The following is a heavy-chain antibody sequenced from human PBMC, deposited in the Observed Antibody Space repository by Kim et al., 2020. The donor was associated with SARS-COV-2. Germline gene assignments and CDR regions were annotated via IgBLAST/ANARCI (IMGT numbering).Heavy chain of an antibody. CDR1: GFTFKCCG. CDR2: VSYDGSEK. J-gene: IGHJ6*02. CDR3: AKDMAGIRGMDV. V-gene: IGHV3-30*18. D-gene: IGHD1-20*01. Sequence: GGSLRLSCEASGFTFKCCGMHWVRQAPGQGLKWVAAVSYDGSEKFSADSVKGRFTISRDNSKNTVYLQMNSLRPEDTGVYYCAKDMAGIRGMDVWGQGTT.